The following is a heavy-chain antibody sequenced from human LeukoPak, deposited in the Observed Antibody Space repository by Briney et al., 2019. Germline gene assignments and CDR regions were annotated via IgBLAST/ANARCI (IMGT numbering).Heavy chain of an antibody. Sequence: TGGSLRLSCAASGFTFSNYEMNWVRQAPGKGLEWISHISNFGDIIHYADSVEGRFTISRDNAKNSLYLQMDSLRAEDTAVYYCAKDAPAVVGTVYMDVWGKGTTVTISS. CDR1: GFTFSNYE. V-gene: IGHV3-48*03. CDR3: AKDAPAVVGTVYMDV. J-gene: IGHJ6*03. CDR2: ISNFGDII. D-gene: IGHD6-13*01.